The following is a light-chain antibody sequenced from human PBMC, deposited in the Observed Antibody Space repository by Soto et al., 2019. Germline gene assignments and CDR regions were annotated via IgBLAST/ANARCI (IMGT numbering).Light chain of an antibody. CDR1: QSVISTY. V-gene: IGKV3-20*01. J-gene: IGKJ1*01. CDR2: GAS. Sequence: ERVLTQSPGTLSLSRGERATLSCRASQSVISTYLAWYQQKPGQAPRLLIYGASSRATGIPDRFSGSGSGTDFTLTISRLEPEDFALYYCHQYGYSLWTFGQGTKVDIK. CDR3: HQYGYSLWT.